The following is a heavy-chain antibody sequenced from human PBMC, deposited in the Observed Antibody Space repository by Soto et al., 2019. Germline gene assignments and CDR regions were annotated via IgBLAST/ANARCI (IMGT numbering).Heavy chain of an antibody. CDR2: IYNSGTT. V-gene: IGHV4-59*08. CDR1: GGSISSYY. CDR3: ASAYCGDYCDVASFEY. Sequence: QMQLQESGPGLVKPSETLSLTCSVSGGSISSYYWSWIRQPPGEGLEWIGHIYNSGTTNFNPSLKGRVAISLDTSKNQFPLKLSSVTAADTAVYYCASAYCGDYCDVASFEYWGQGTLVTVSS. D-gene: IGHD2-21*01. J-gene: IGHJ4*02.